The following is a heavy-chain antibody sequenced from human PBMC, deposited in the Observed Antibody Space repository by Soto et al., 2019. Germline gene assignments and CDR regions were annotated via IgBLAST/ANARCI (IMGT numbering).Heavy chain of an antibody. D-gene: IGHD5-12*01. J-gene: IGHJ5*01. CDR2: VWHDGNNK. Sequence: GGSLRLSCAASGFTFSLFAMHWVRQAPGKGLGWVAVVWHDGNNKYYADSVKGRFTISRDNSMNTLYLQMNSLRAEDTALYYCARDTSRDGYQNGGFDSWGQGTKVTVYS. CDR1: GFTFSLFA. V-gene: IGHV3-33*01. CDR3: ARDTSRDGYQNGGFDS.